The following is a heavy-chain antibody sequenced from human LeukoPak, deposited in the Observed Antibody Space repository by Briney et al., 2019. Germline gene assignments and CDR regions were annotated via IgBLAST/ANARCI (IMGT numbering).Heavy chain of an antibody. Sequence: SETLSLTCTVSGGSISSSSYYWGWIRQPPGKGLEWIGSIYYSGSTYYNPSLKSRVTISVDTSKNQFSLKLSSVTAADTAVYYCARVLRWLLSFDYWGQGTLVTVSS. CDR1: GGSISSSSYY. CDR3: ARVLRWLLSFDY. D-gene: IGHD3-3*01. J-gene: IGHJ4*02. V-gene: IGHV4-39*07. CDR2: IYYSGST.